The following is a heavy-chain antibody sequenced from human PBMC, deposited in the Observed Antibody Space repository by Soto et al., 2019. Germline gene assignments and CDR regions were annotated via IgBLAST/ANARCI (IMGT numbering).Heavy chain of an antibody. D-gene: IGHD2-21*02. Sequence: SETLSLTCTVSVASIRSTDYYWSWIRQAPGKGLEWIGYVYYTGSTYYNPSLMSRLTISVDTSKNQFSLKLTSVTAAETAVYYCVRTARQGAVAPHWFDRWGQGTQVTVSS. CDR2: VYYTGST. V-gene: IGHV4-30-4*01. CDR1: VASIRSTDYY. CDR3: VRTARQGAVAPHWFDR. J-gene: IGHJ5*02.